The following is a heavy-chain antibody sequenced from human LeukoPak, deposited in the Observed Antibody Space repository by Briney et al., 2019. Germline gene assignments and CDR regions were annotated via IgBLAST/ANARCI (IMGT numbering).Heavy chain of an antibody. CDR2: IHSDGTTT. V-gene: IGHV3-74*01. Sequence: PGGSLRLSCAASGFTFSSYWMHWVRQAPGKGLVWVSRIHSDGTTTSYADSVKGRFTISRDNAKNTLYLQMNSLRAEDTAVYYCARDHGYGGRFDFDYWGQGTVVTVSS. J-gene: IGHJ4*02. CDR1: GFTFSSYW. D-gene: IGHD4-23*01. CDR3: ARDHGYGGRFDFDY.